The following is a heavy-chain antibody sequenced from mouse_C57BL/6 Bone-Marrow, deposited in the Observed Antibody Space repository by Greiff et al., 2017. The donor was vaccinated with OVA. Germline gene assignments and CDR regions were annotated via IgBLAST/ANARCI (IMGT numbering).Heavy chain of an antibody. CDR3: ARKTHYGSSYVDYAMDY. CDR1: GYAFSSSW. V-gene: IGHV1-82*01. J-gene: IGHJ4*01. D-gene: IGHD1-1*01. CDR2: IYPGDGDT. Sequence: QVQLKESGPELVKPGASVKISCKASGYAFSSSWMNWVKQRPGKGLEWIGRIYPGDGDTNYNGKFKGKATLTADKSSSTAYMQLSSLTSEDSAVYFCARKTHYGSSYVDYAMDYWGQGTSVTVSS.